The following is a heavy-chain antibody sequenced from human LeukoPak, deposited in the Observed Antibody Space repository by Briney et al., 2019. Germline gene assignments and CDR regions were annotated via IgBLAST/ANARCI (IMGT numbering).Heavy chain of an antibody. Sequence: GGSLRPSCAASGFTFSSYWMSWVRQAPGKGLEWVANIKQDGSEKYYVDSVKGRFTISRDNAKNSLYLQMNSLRAEDTAEYYCARGAGYQLLDYYFDYWGQGTLVTVSS. CDR2: IKQDGSEK. D-gene: IGHD2-2*01. CDR1: GFTFSSYW. V-gene: IGHV3-7*01. CDR3: ARGAGYQLLDYYFDY. J-gene: IGHJ4*02.